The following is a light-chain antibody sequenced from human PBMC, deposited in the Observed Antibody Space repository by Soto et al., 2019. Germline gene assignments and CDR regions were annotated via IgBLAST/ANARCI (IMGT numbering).Light chain of an antibody. CDR1: QSVSSSS. CDR3: QHYGTSMWT. J-gene: IGKJ1*01. CDR2: DTS. V-gene: IGKV3-20*01. Sequence: EIVLTQSPGTLSLSPGERATLSCRASQSVSSSSLSWYQQKPGQAPRLLIYDTSSRATDIPDRFSGSGSGRDSSLTISRLEPEDFTVYYCQHYGTSMWTFGQGSTVEIK.